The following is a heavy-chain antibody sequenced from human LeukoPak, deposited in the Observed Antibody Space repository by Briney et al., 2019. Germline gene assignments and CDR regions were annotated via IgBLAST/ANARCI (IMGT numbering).Heavy chain of an antibody. D-gene: IGHD5-24*01. CDR3: ARLSRMATTLDAFDI. CDR2: IYPGDSDT. Sequence: GESLKISCKGSGYRFTTYWIGWVRQMPGKGLEWMGIIYPGDSDTRDSPSFQGQVTISADKSITTAYLQWSSLKASDTAMCYCARLSRMATTLDAFDIWGQETMVTVSS. J-gene: IGHJ3*02. CDR1: GYRFTTYW. V-gene: IGHV5-51*01.